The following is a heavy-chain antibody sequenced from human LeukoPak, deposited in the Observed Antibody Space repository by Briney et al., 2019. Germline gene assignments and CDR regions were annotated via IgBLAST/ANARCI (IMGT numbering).Heavy chain of an antibody. J-gene: IGHJ6*03. V-gene: IGHV3-53*05. Sequence: GGSLRLSCAASGFTVSSNYMSWVRQAPGKGLEWVSVIYSGGSTYYADSVKGRFTISRDNSKNTLYLQMNSLRAEDTAVYYCARASSSWYPTPPYYYYYMDVWGKGTTVTVSS. CDR2: IYSGGST. CDR3: ARASSSWYPTPPYYYYYMDV. D-gene: IGHD6-13*01. CDR1: GFTVSSNY.